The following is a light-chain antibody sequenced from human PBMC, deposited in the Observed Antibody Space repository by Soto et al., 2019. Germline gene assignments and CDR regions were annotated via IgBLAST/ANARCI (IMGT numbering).Light chain of an antibody. CDR3: QQYDRTPST. CDR1: QSVNSNY. V-gene: IGKV3-20*01. J-gene: IGKJ1*01. Sequence: EIVLTQSPGTLSLSPGERATLSCRASQSVNSNYFAWYQRKPGHAPSLLIDGASNRATDLPNRFSASGSGTDFTITITRLEAEDFAVYYWQQYDRTPSTFGQGTKVEVK. CDR2: GAS.